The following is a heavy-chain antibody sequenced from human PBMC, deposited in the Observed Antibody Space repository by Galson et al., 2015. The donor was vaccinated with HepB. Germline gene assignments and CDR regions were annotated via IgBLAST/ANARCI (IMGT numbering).Heavy chain of an antibody. CDR2: ISSSRPTI. Sequence: SLRLSCAASGFTFSIYSMNWVRQAPGKGLEWVSFISSSRPTIYYADSVKGRFTISRNNAKNSLYLQMSSLRAEDTAVYYCASGKVDVDAHSYYYYMDVWGKGTTVTVSS. V-gene: IGHV3-48*01. J-gene: IGHJ6*03. CDR3: ASGKVDVDAHSYYYYMDV. CDR1: GFTFSIYS. D-gene: IGHD5-12*01.